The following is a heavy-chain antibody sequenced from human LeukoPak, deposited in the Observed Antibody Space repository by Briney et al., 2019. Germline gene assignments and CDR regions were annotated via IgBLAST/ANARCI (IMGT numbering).Heavy chain of an antibody. CDR3: AREYSDYGGNSFFDY. CDR1: GYTFTSYY. V-gene: IGHV1-46*01. CDR2: INSSGGST. Sequence: ASVKVSCKASGYTFTSYYMHWVRQAPGQGLEWMGIINSSGGSTSYAQKFQGRVTMTRDTSTSTVYMELSSLRSEDAAVYYCAREYSDYGGNSFFDYWGQGTLVTVSS. J-gene: IGHJ4*02. D-gene: IGHD4-23*01.